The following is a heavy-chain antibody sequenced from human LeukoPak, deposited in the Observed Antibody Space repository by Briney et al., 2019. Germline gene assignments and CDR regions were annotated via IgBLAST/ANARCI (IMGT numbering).Heavy chain of an antibody. CDR2: ISAYNGNT. CDR1: GYTFTSYD. D-gene: IGHD3-10*01. Sequence: GASVKVSCKASGYTFTSYDINWVRQAPGQGLEWMGWISAYNGNTNYAQKFQGRVTMTTDTSTSTAYMDLRSLRSDDTAVYYCAREGTYYYGSVSYYPLDYWGQGTLVTVSS. J-gene: IGHJ4*02. V-gene: IGHV1-18*01. CDR3: AREGTYYYGSVSYYPLDY.